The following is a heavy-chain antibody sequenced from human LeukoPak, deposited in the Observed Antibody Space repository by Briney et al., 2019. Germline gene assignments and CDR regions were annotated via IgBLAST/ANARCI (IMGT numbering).Heavy chain of an antibody. CDR1: GGSISSNSYY. CDR2: TYYSGST. D-gene: IGHD3-10*01. CDR3: ARAGGFTILRGAVNNWFDP. J-gene: IGHJ5*02. V-gene: IGHV4-39*07. Sequence: SETLSLTCTVSGGSISSNSYYWGWIRQPPGKGLEWIGSTYYSGSTYYNPSLKSRVTISVDTSKNQFSLKLSSVTAADTAVYYCARAGGFTILRGAVNNWFDPWGQGTLVTVSS.